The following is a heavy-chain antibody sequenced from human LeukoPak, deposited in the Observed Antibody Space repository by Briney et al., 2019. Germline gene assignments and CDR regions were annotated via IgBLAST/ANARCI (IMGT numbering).Heavy chain of an antibody. D-gene: IGHD3-10*01. J-gene: IGHJ5*02. CDR3: ARGLYYGSLKNWFDP. Sequence: ASVKVSCKASGYTFTGYYIHWVRQAPGQGLEWMGWINPHSGGTNYAQKFQGGVTMTRDTSISTAYMELSRLRSDDTAVYYCARGLYYGSLKNWFDPWGQGTLVTVSS. CDR2: INPHSGGT. CDR1: GYTFTGYY. V-gene: IGHV1-2*02.